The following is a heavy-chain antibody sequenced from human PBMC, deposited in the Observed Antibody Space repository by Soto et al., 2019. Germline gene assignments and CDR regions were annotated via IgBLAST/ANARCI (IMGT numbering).Heavy chain of an antibody. CDR2: IYYSGST. V-gene: IGHV4-39*01. CDR1: GHSISSSGYY. CDR3: ARPLLEWFSWFAP. Sequence: KPSETLSLXCTVSGHSISSSGYYWGWIRQPPGKGLEWIGSIYYSGSTHYNPSLKSRVTISVDTSKNQFSLKLRFVTAADTAVYYCARPLLEWFSWFAPWGQGTLVTVSS. D-gene: IGHD3-3*01. J-gene: IGHJ5*02.